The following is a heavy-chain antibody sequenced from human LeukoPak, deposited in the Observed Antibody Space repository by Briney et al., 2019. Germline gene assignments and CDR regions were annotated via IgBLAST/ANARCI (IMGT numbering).Heavy chain of an antibody. V-gene: IGHV4-59*08. J-gene: IGHJ4*02. Sequence: SETLSLTCTVSGGSISPYYWSWIRQTPGKGLEWIGYILYSGTTTNYNPSLKSRVTISVHTSKNQFSLKLSSVTAADTAVYYCARHVDTATDYFDYWGQGTLVTVSS. D-gene: IGHD5-18*01. CDR2: ILYSGTTT. CDR1: GGSISPYY. CDR3: ARHVDTATDYFDY.